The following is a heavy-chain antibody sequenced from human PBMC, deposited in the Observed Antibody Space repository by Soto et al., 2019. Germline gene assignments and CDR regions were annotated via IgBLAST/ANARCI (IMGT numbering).Heavy chain of an antibody. Sequence: LSLTCTVSGGSISSYYWSWIRQPPGKGLEWIGYIYYSGSTNYNPSLKSRVTISVDTSKNQFSLKLSSVTAADTAVYYCARVSYCSSTSCYSYGMDVWGQGTTVTVSS. CDR2: IYYSGST. D-gene: IGHD2-2*01. V-gene: IGHV4-59*01. CDR1: GGSISSYY. CDR3: ARVSYCSSTSCYSYGMDV. J-gene: IGHJ6*02.